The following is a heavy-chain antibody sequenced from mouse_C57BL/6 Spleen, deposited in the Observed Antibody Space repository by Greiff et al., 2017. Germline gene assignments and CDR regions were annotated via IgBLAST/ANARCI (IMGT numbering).Heavy chain of an antibody. Sequence: EVQVVESEGGLVQPGSSMKLSCTASGFTFSDYYMAWVRPVPEKGLEWVANINYDGSSTYYLDSLKSRFIISRDNAKNILYLQMSSLKSEDTATYYCARDLGRGYFDYWGQGTTLTVSS. CDR2: INYDGSST. J-gene: IGHJ2*01. V-gene: IGHV5-16*01. D-gene: IGHD4-1*01. CDR3: ARDLGRGYFDY. CDR1: GFTFSDYY.